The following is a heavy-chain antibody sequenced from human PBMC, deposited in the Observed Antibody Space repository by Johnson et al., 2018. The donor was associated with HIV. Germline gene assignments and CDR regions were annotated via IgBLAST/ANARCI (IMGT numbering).Heavy chain of an antibody. CDR3: AREVGNAGAFDI. CDR2: ISYDGSDK. V-gene: IGHV3-30*03. J-gene: IGHJ3*02. D-gene: IGHD1-26*01. CDR1: GFTFEDYG. Sequence: QVQLVESGGGLVQPGGSLRLSCAVSGFTFEDYGMSWVRQAPGKGLEWVAVISYDGSDKYYADSVKGRFTISRDSSKNTLYLQMNSLRAEDTAVYYCAREVGNAGAFDIWGQGTMVTVS.